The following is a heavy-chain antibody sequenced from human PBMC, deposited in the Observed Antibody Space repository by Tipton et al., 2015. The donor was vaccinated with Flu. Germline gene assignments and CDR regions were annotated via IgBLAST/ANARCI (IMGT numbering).Heavy chain of an antibody. CDR2: VSGRDNTT. Sequence: QLVQSGAEVKKPGASVKVSCKVSGYDFTTYGISWVRQAPGQGLEWMGWVSGRDNTTTYAQRFQGSVTLTTDAATATAYMELGSRRSDDTAIYLWARDRRGGPKGSLRYFDYWGQGTLVTVSS. V-gene: IGHV1-18*01. CDR3: ARDRRGGPKGSLRYFDY. CDR1: GYDFTTYG. J-gene: IGHJ4*02. D-gene: IGHD3-16*01.